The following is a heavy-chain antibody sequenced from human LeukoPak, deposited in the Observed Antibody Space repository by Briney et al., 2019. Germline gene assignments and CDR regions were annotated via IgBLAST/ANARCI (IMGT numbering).Heavy chain of an antibody. J-gene: IGHJ5*02. CDR2: INHSGST. CDR3: ARGEGIVVVPAASWWFDP. V-gene: IGHV4-34*01. D-gene: IGHD2-2*01. Sequence: SETLSLTCAVYGGSFSGYYWSWIRQPPGRGLEWIGEINHSGSTNYNPSLKSRVTISVDTPKNQFSLKLSSVTAADTAVYYCARGEGIVVVPAASWWFDPWGQGTLVTVSS. CDR1: GGSFSGYY.